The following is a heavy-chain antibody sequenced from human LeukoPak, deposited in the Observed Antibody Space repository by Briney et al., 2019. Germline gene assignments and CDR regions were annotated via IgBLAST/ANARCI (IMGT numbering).Heavy chain of an antibody. Sequence: PSETLSLTCTVSGDSVTSGYWSWIRQPPGKGLGWIGYIYDSGITDYNPSLKSRLTISVDTSNNQFSLNLSSVTAADTAVYCAGRGHRYSRDWGQGILVTVSS. CDR2: IYDSGIT. CDR3: GRGHRYSRD. V-gene: IGHV4-4*09. D-gene: IGHD2-15*01. CDR1: GDSVTSGY. J-gene: IGHJ1*01.